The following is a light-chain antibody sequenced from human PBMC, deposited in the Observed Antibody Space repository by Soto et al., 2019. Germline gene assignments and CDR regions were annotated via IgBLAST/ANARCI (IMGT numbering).Light chain of an antibody. Sequence: QSALTQPPSVSGSPGQSVAISCTGTSSDVGAYDRVSWYQQPPGTAPKVIIYEVSNRPSVVPDRFSGSKSGNTASLTITGLQAEDEADYYCSSVTSDTTRVFGGGTKVTVL. J-gene: IGLJ3*02. CDR2: EVS. V-gene: IGLV2-18*02. CDR3: SSVTSDTTRV. CDR1: SSDVGAYDR.